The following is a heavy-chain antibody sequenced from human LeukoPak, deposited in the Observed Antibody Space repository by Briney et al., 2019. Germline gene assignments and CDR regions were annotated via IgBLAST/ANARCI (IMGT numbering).Heavy chain of an antibody. CDR2: ISFDGSNK. J-gene: IGHJ6*02. CDR3: ARDVGATHYYYGMDV. D-gene: IGHD1-26*01. Sequence: GRSLRLSCAASGFTFNNYGIHWVRQAPGKGLEWVALISFDGSNKYYADSVKGRFTISRDNSKNTLYLQMNSLRAEDTAVYYCARDVGATHYYYGMDVWGQGTTVTVSS. CDR1: GFTFNNYG. V-gene: IGHV3-30*03.